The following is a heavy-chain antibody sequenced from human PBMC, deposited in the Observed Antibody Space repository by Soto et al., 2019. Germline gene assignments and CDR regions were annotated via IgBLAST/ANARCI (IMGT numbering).Heavy chain of an antibody. CDR3: ARDDDYVDRYYYYGLDV. V-gene: IGHV3-30-3*01. D-gene: IGHD4-17*01. CDR2: ISFDGNHK. CDR1: GVTFKNYA. J-gene: IGHJ6*02. Sequence: GGSLRLSCAASGVTFKNYALHWVRQAPGKGLEWVAVISFDGNHKYFADSVKGRFTISRDDFENTVYLQMTSLRAEDTALYFCARDDDYVDRYYYYGLDVWGQGTTVTVSS.